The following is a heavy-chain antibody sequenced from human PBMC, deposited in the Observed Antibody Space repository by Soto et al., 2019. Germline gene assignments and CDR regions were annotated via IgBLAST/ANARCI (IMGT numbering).Heavy chain of an antibody. D-gene: IGHD2-2*01. CDR2: INYSGNT. J-gene: IGHJ6*02. V-gene: IGHV4-30-2*03. CDR1: GGSISSGGHS. CDR3: VRLPGYCIGTSGYGYYVMDV. Sequence: ASENLSLTCAVSGGSISSGGHSWSWIRQPPGKGLEWIGSINYSGNTYYNPSLTGRVTISVDTSQSQFSMKLTSMTAADTAVYLCVRLPGYCIGTSGYGYYVMDVSGQGTTVT.